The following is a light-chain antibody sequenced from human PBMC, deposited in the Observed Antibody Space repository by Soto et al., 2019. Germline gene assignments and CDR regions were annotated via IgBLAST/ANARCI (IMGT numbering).Light chain of an antibody. J-gene: IGKJ4*01. Sequence: DIVMTQSPASLAVSLGERATINCKSSQSVLYTYNNKNCLAWYQQKPGQPPKLLIYWASTRESGVPDRFSGSGSGTDFTLTISSLQAEDVAVYYCQQYYSTFLTFGGGTKVEIK. CDR3: QQYYSTFLT. V-gene: IGKV4-1*01. CDR2: WAS. CDR1: QSVLYTYNNKNC.